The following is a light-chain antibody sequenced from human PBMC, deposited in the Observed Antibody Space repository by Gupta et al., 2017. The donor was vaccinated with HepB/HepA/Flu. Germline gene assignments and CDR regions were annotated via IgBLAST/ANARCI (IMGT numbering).Light chain of an antibody. CDR2: YNS. Sequence: SYVLPQPPSASVAPGETARITCGGNNIGSESVHWYQRKPGQSPVLVIYYNSDRPSGIPERFSGSNSGSTATLTISRVAAGDEADYYCQIWDTNSHHVVFGGGTKLTVL. CDR3: QIWDTNSHHVV. J-gene: IGLJ2*01. CDR1: NIGSES. V-gene: IGLV3-21*04.